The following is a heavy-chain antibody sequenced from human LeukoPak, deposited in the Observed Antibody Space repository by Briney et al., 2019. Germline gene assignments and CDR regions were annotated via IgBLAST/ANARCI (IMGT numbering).Heavy chain of an antibody. Sequence: KTSETLSLTCAVYGGSFSDFYCTWIRQPPGKGLEWIGEIKHSGNTKYNPSLKSRVTLLLDTSKNQFSLKVRSVTAADTAVYYCATTRGVITLDGYHYYIDVWGKGTTVTVSS. J-gene: IGHJ6*03. CDR3: ATTRGVITLDGYHYYIDV. CDR2: IKHSGNT. D-gene: IGHD3-10*01. CDR1: GGSFSDFY. V-gene: IGHV4-34*01.